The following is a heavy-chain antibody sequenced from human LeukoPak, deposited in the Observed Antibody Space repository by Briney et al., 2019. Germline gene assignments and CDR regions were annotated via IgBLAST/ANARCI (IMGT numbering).Heavy chain of an antibody. CDR2: ISHSGNT. CDR3: ASALPFQLVH. CDR1: GDSISSSNW. J-gene: IGHJ4*02. V-gene: IGHV4-4*02. D-gene: IGHD6-13*01. Sequence: SETLSLTCAVSGDSISSSNWWSWVRPPPGKGLEWIGEISHSGNTNYNPSLKSRVTISVDKSKNQFSLKLSSVTAADTAVYYCASALPFQLVHWGQGTLVTVSS.